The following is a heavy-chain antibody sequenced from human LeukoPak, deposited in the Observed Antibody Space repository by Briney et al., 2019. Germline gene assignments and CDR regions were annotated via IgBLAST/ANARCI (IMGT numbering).Heavy chain of an antibody. CDR2: ISGSGGST. CDR3: ARADEDGYNLVGAFDI. J-gene: IGHJ3*02. V-gene: IGHV3-23*01. D-gene: IGHD5-24*01. Sequence: GGSLRLSCAASGFTFSSYAMSWVRQAPGKGLEWVSAISGSGGSTYYADSVKGRFTISRDNAKNSLYLQMNSLRAEDTAVYYCARADEDGYNLVGAFDIWGQGTMVTVSS. CDR1: GFTFSSYA.